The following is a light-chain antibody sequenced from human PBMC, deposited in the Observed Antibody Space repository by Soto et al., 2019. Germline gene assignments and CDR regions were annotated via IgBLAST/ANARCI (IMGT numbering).Light chain of an antibody. CDR2: AAS. J-gene: IGKJ2*01. CDR1: QTSSYY. V-gene: IGKV1-39*01. Sequence: DIQMTQSPSSLSASVGDRVTITCRASQTSSYYLHWYQQKPGKAPKLLIYAASSLQSGVPSRFSGSGSGTDFTLTISSLQPEDFATYYCQQSYTTPLYTFGQGTKLEIK. CDR3: QQSYTTPLYT.